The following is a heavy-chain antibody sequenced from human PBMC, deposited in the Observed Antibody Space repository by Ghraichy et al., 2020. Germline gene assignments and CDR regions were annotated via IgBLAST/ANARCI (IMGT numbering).Heavy chain of an antibody. V-gene: IGHV3-48*03. CDR2: ISTSGSIT. D-gene: IGHD3-22*01. CDR1: GFMFTSYE. J-gene: IGHJ4*02. CDR3: TRGVRSGYHPDY. Sequence: LSLTCAASGFMFTSYEMNWVRQAPGKGLEWVSYISTSGSITYYADFVKGRFTISRDNAKNSLNLQMNSLRAEDTAVYYCTRGVRSGYHPDYWGQGTLVTVSS.